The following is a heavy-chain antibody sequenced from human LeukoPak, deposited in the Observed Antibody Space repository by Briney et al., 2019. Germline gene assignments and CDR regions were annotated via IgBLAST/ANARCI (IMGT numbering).Heavy chain of an antibody. D-gene: IGHD3-22*01. V-gene: IGHV5-51*01. J-gene: IGHJ4*02. CDR3: ARFAYGSDYFPGHY. Sequence: GESLKISCKASGYSFTNYWIAWVRQMPGKGLEWMGIIYPGDSNTRYSPSFQGQVTISVDKSISTAYLQWSSLKASDTAMYYCARFAYGSDYFPGHYWGQGTLVTVSS. CDR2: IYPGDSNT. CDR1: GYSFTNYW.